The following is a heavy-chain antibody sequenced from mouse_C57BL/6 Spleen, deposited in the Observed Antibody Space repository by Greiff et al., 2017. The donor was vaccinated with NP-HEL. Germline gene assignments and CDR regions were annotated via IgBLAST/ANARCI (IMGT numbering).Heavy chain of an antibody. J-gene: IGHJ4*01. Sequence: QVQLKQPGAELVKPGASVKLSCKASGYTFTSYWMQWVKQRPGQGLEWIGEIDPSDSYTNYNQKFKGKATLTVDTSSSTAYMQLSSLTSEDSAVYYCARNYGSSYAMDYWGQGTSVTVSS. V-gene: IGHV1-50*01. D-gene: IGHD1-1*01. CDR1: GYTFTSYW. CDR3: ARNYGSSYAMDY. CDR2: IDPSDSYT.